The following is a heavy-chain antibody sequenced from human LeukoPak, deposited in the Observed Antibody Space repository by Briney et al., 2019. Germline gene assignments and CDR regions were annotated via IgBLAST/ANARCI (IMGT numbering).Heavy chain of an antibody. CDR1: GFTFSSYS. CDR3: ARSTSIAADFDY. Sequence: KAGGSLRLSCAASGFTFSSYSLNWVRQAPGKGLEWVSSISGSSSYIYYADSVKGRFTISRDNAENSLYLQMNSLRAEDTAVYYCARSTSIAADFDYWGQGTLVTVSS. CDR2: ISGSSSYI. J-gene: IGHJ4*02. D-gene: IGHD6-25*01. V-gene: IGHV3-21*01.